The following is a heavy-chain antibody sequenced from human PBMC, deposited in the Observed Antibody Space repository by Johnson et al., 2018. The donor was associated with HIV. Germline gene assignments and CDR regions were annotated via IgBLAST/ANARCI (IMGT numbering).Heavy chain of an antibody. CDR2: IRYDGSNK. CDR3: ARDGRDLVTRGGFDV. Sequence: QVQLVESGGGVVQPGGSLRLSCAASGFTFSSYGMHWVRQAPGKGLEWVAFIRYDGSNKYYADSVKGRFSVSRDNSKNTLYLQMNSLRPEDTAVYYCARDGRDLVTRGGFDVWGQGTMVTVSS. V-gene: IGHV3-30*02. CDR1: GFTFSSYG. J-gene: IGHJ3*01. D-gene: IGHD5-18*01.